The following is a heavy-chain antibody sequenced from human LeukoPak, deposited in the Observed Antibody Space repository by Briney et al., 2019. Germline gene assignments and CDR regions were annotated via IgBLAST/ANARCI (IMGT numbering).Heavy chain of an antibody. CDR1: GGSFSGYY. V-gene: IGHV4-34*01. J-gene: IGHJ6*03. D-gene: IGHD4-17*01. Sequence: PSETLSLTCAVYGGSFSGYYWSWIRQPPGKGLEWIGEINHSGSTNYNPSLKSRVTISVDTSKNQFSLKLSSVTAADTAVYYCARFRRTVTTHYYYYYYMDVWGKGTTVTISS. CDR3: ARFRRTVTTHYYYYYYMDV. CDR2: INHSGST.